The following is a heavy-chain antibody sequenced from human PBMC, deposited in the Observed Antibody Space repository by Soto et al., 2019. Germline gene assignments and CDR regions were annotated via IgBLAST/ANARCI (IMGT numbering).Heavy chain of an antibody. CDR2: ISGSGGST. CDR1: GFTFSSYA. V-gene: IGHV3-23*01. CDR3: ATLSPHYYYYYMAV. J-gene: IGHJ6*03. Sequence: PGGSLRLSCAASGFTFSSYAMSWVRQAPGKGLEWVSAISGSGGSTYYADSVKGRFTISRDNSKNTLYLQMNSLRAEDTAVYYCATLSPHYYYYYMAVWGQGTTVTVSS.